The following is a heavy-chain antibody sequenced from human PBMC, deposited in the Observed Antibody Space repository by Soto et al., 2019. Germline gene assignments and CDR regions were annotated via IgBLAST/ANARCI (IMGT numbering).Heavy chain of an antibody. J-gene: IGHJ4*02. CDR1: GGSVTNSSYY. CDR2: VYYRGRS. V-gene: IGHV4-39*01. D-gene: IGHD4-17*01. CDR3: VSQRTTVPTQAYFDY. Sequence: ASETMSLTGTVSGGSVTNSSYYWGWIRQSPEKGLEWIGSVYYRGRSYSKSSVKSRVTISVDTSKNRFSLSLNSVTASDTAVYFCVSQRTTVPTQAYFDYWGPGALVTVSS.